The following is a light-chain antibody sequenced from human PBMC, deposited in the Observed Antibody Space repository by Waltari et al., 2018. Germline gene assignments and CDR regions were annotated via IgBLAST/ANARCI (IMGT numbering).Light chain of an antibody. J-gene: IGLJ3*02. CDR1: SSNIGSNY. Sequence: QSVLTQPPSASGTPGQRVTIYCSGSSSNIGSNYAHWYQQLPGTAPKLLIYRNNQRPSGVPDRFSGSKSGTSASLAISGLRSEDEADYYCATWDDSLSGPVFGGGTKLTVL. V-gene: IGLV1-47*01. CDR3: ATWDDSLSGPV. CDR2: RNN.